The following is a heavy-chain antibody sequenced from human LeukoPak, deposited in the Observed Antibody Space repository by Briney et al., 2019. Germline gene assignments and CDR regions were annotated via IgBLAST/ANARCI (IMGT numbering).Heavy chain of an antibody. V-gene: IGHV3-73*01. CDR1: GFTFSGSA. CDR2: IRSKANSYAT. Sequence: PGGSLRLSCAACGFTFSGSAMHGVRQACGKGVEGVGRIRSKANSYATAYAASVKGRFTISRDDSKNTAYLQMNSLKTEDTAVYYCTRLGLSYYMDVWGKGTTVTVSS. J-gene: IGHJ6*03. CDR3: TRLGLSYYMDV.